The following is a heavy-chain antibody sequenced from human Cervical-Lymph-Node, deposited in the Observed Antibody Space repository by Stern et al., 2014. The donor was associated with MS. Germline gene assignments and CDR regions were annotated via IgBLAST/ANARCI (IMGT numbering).Heavy chain of an antibody. CDR1: GFTFSSYG. CDR2: ISYDGSNK. J-gene: IGHJ6*02. Sequence: VQMVEYGGGVVQPGRSLRLSCAASGFTFSSYGMHWVRQAPGKGLEWVAVISYDGSNKYYADSVKGRFTISRDNSKNTLYLQMNSLRAEDTAVYYCAKSSSPSHYYYYGMDVWGQGTTVTVSS. D-gene: IGHD6-6*01. CDR3: AKSSSPSHYYYYGMDV. V-gene: IGHV3-30*18.